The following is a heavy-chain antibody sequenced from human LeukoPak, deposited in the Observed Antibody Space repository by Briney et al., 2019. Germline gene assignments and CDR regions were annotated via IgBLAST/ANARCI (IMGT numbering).Heavy chain of an antibody. CDR1: GGSFSGYY. CDR3: ARDRHDWNYYYFDY. D-gene: IGHD1-7*01. Sequence: SETLSLTCAVYGGSFSGYYWSWIRQPPGKGLEWIGEINHSGSTNYNPSLKSRLSILVDTSKNQFSLKLSSVTAADTAVYYCARDRHDWNYYYFDYWGQGTLVTVSS. J-gene: IGHJ4*02. CDR2: INHSGST. V-gene: IGHV4-34*09.